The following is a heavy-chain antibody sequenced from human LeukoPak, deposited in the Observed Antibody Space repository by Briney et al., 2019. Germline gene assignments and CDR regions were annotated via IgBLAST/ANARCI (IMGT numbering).Heavy chain of an antibody. CDR2: ISYDGSNK. Sequence: GRSLRLSCAASGFTFSSYAMHWVRQAPGKGLEWVAVISYDGSNKYYADSVKDRFTISRDNSKNTLYLQMNSLRAEDTAVYYCARPLGEWLSHYYYGMDVWGQGTTVTVSS. J-gene: IGHJ6*02. CDR1: GFTFSSYA. V-gene: IGHV3-30-3*01. CDR3: ARPLGEWLSHYYYGMDV. D-gene: IGHD3-3*01.